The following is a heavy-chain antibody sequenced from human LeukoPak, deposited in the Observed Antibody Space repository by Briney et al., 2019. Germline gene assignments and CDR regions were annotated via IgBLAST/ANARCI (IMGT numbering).Heavy chain of an antibody. CDR3: ARLGDGDNLRYFDY. CDR1: GDSISGNY. J-gene: IGHJ4*02. Sequence: SETLSLTCTVSGDSISGNYWTWIRQPQGKGLEWIGYSYYSGSTNYNASLKSRVTISVDTSKNQFSLKLSSVTAADTAVYYCARLGDGDNLRYFDYWGQGTLVTVSS. V-gene: IGHV4-59*08. D-gene: IGHD5-24*01. CDR2: SYYSGST.